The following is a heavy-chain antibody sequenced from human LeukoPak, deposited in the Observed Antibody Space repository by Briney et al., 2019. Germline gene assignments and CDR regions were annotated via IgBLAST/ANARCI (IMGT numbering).Heavy chain of an antibody. J-gene: IGHJ4*02. CDR2: INAGNGNT. V-gene: IGHV1-3*01. D-gene: IGHD4-23*01. Sequence: ASVKVSCKASGFVFTSYGFTWVRQAPGQRLEWMGWINAGNGNTKYSQKFQDRVTITSDTSATTAYMELSSLRSEDAAVYYCARDRSGGNSALDYWGQGTLVTVSS. CDR3: ARDRSGGNSALDY. CDR1: GFVFTSYG.